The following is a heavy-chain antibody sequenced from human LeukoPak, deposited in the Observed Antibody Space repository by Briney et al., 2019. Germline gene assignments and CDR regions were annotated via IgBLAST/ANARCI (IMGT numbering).Heavy chain of an antibody. D-gene: IGHD5-18*01. V-gene: IGHV4-59*01. J-gene: IGHJ4*02. CDR3: ARARAALYSYVDY. CDR1: GGSISSYY. CDR2: ISYSGST. Sequence: SETLSLTCTVSGGSISSYYWSWIRQPPGKGLEWIGYISYSGSTNYNPSLKSRVSISVDTSKNQFSLKLSSVTAADTAVYYCARARAALYSYVDYWGQGTLVTVSS.